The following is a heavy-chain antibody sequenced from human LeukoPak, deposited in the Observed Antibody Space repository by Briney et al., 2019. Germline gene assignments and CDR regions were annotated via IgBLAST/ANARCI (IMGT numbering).Heavy chain of an antibody. D-gene: IGHD6-13*01. CDR3: ARKSMAAVGTFDY. CDR1: GYTFTGYC. CDR2: INPNTGDT. V-gene: IGHV1-2*02. Sequence: ASVKVSCKASGYTFTGYCMHWVRQAPGQGLEWMGWINPNTGDTRYTQKFQGRVTMTRDTSISTAYLELSRLRSDDTALYYCARKSMAAVGTFDYWGQGTLVTVSS. J-gene: IGHJ4*02.